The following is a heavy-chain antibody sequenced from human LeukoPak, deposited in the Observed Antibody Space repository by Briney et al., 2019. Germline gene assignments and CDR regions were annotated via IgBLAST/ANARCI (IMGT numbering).Heavy chain of an antibody. CDR2: IKQDGNEK. CDR1: GFAFGSYW. CDR3: ARDTLGEGEDANYAVYYFDY. D-gene: IGHD4/OR15-4a*01. V-gene: IGHV3-7*01. Sequence: EGSLRLSCAASGFAFGSYWMSWVRQAPGKGPEWVANIKQDGNEKYYADSVKGRFTISRDNGKNSLDLQMNSLRADDTAFYYCARDTLGEGEDANYAVYYFDYWGQGTVVTVSS. J-gene: IGHJ4*02.